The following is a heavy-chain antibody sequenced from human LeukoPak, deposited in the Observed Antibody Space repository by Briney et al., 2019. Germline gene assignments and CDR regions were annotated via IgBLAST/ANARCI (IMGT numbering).Heavy chain of an antibody. J-gene: IGHJ4*02. V-gene: IGHV1-3*01. CDR3: ARVGPSTYDS. D-gene: IGHD1-26*01. CDR1: GYTFTNYA. CDR2: INAGNGTT. Sequence: ASVKVSCKASGYTFTNYAMHWVRQAPGQRLEWMGWINAGNGTTKYSQKFQGRVTITRDTSASTAYMGLSSLRSEDTAVYYCARVGPSTYDSWGQGTLVTVSS.